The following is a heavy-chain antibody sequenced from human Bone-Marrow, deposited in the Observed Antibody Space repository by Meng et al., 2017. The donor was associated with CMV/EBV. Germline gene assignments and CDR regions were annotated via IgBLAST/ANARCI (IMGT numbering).Heavy chain of an antibody. V-gene: IGHV3-7*01. Sequence: GESLKISCAASGFTFDDYGMSWVRQAPGKGLEWVANIKQDGSEKYYVDSVKGRFTISRDNAKNSLYLQMNSLRAEDTAVYYCARDARARQLVPYYYGMDVWGQGTTVTVPS. J-gene: IGHJ6*02. CDR1: GFTFDDYG. CDR3: ARDARARQLVPYYYGMDV. D-gene: IGHD6-13*01. CDR2: IKQDGSEK.